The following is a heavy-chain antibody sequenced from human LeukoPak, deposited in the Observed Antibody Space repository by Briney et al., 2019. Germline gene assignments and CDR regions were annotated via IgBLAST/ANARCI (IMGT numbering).Heavy chain of an antibody. CDR1: GFTFSSYW. J-gene: IGHJ4*02. CDR3: AKMARSFTLYSAPDF. CDR2: IKQDGSDK. D-gene: IGHD2-2*02. V-gene: IGHV3-7*01. Sequence: GSLRLSCAASGFTFSSYWMSWVRQAPGKGLEWVANIKQDGSDKYYVDSVKGRFTISRDNAKNSLYLQMNSLRAEDTAVYYCAKMARSFTLYSAPDFWGQGTLVTVSS.